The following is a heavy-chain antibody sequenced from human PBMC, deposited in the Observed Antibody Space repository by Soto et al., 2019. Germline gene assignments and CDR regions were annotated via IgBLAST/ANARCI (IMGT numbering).Heavy chain of an antibody. D-gene: IGHD2-15*01. CDR2: IIPISGTT. Sequence: SVKGSCEASGGTFSTHAIIWVRQAPVHGLEWMGGIIPISGTTYYTQKFQGRVTITADEPTSTAFMELSSLKSDDTAVFYCARGYCSGGNCYSGMDVWGQGTMVTVSS. J-gene: IGHJ6*02. CDR1: GGTFSTHA. CDR3: ARGYCSGGNCYSGMDV. V-gene: IGHV1-69*01.